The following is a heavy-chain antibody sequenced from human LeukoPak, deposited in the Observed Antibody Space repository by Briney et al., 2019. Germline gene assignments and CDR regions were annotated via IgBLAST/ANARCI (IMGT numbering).Heavy chain of an antibody. CDR2: IYPGDSDT. CDR1: GYSFTSYW. CDR3: ARQIEPYGSGSRHLDY. Sequence: GESLKISCKGSGYSFTSYWIGWVRQMPGKGLEWMGIIYPGDSDTRYSPSFQGQVTISADKSIGTAYLQWSSLKASDTAMYYCARQIEPYGSGSRHLDYWGQGTLVTVSS. V-gene: IGHV5-51*01. D-gene: IGHD3-10*01. J-gene: IGHJ4*02.